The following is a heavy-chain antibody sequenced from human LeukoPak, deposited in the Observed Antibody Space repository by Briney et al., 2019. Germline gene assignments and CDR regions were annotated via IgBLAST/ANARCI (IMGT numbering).Heavy chain of an antibody. CDR2: IKQDGSEK. CDR1: RFTFSSYW. CDR3: ARNSDILTGGAFDI. Sequence: PGGSLRLSCAASRFTFSSYWMSWVRQAPGKGLEWVANIKQDGSEKYYVDSVKGRFTISRDNAKNSLYLQMNSLRAEDTAVYYCARNSDILTGGAFDIWGQGTMVTVSS. J-gene: IGHJ3*02. V-gene: IGHV3-7*01. D-gene: IGHD3-9*01.